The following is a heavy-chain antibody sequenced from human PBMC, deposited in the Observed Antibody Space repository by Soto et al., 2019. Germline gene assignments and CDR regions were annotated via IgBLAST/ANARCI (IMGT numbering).Heavy chain of an antibody. CDR2: MKHSGST. V-gene: IGHV4-34*01. J-gene: IGHJ4*02. Sequence: QVQLQQWGAGLLKPSETLSLTCAVYGGSFSGYYWSWIRQPPGKGLEWIGEMKHSGSTNYNPSLKSRVTISVDTSKNQFSLKLSSVTAADTAVYYCARLYGSRGPFVYWGQGTLVTVSS. CDR3: ARLYGSRGPFVY. CDR1: GGSFSGYY. D-gene: IGHD6-13*01.